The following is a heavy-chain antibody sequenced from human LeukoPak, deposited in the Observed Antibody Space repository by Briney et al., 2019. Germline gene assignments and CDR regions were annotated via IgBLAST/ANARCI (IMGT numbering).Heavy chain of an antibody. CDR3: ARVVGWGGYGDYTSWFDP. J-gene: IGHJ5*02. CDR1: GFTFSSYA. Sequence: GGSLRLSCAASGFTFSSYAMHWVRQAPGKGLEWVAVISYDGSNKYYADSVKGRFTISRDNSKNTLYLQMNSLRAEDTAVYYCARVVGWGGYGDYTSWFDPWGQGTLVTVSS. CDR2: ISYDGSNK. V-gene: IGHV3-30*04. D-gene: IGHD4-17*01.